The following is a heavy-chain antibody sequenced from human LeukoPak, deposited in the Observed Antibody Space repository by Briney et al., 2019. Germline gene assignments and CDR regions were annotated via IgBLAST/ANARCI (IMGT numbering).Heavy chain of an antibody. V-gene: IGHV4-59*08. CDR1: GGSISSYY. D-gene: IGHD1-26*01. J-gene: IGHJ3*02. CDR2: IYYSGST. CDR3: ARRNRVGALGGDAFDI. Sequence: SSETLSLTCTVSGGSISSYYWSWIRQPPGKGLEWIGYIYYSGSTNYNPSLKSRVTISIDTSKNHFSLKLSSVTAADTAVYYCARRNRVGALGGDAFDIWGQGTMVTVSS.